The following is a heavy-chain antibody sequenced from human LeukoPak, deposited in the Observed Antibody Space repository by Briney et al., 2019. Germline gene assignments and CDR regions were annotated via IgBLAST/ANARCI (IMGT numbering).Heavy chain of an antibody. V-gene: IGHV4-39*07. Sequence: SETLSLTCTVSGVSISSSNSYWGWIRQPPGKGLEWIGNIYYSGNTYYNASLKSQVSISIDTSKNQFSLKLSSVTAADTAVYYCARPRLLYGSGPILVWGQGNLVTVSS. D-gene: IGHD3-10*01. CDR1: GVSISSSNSY. J-gene: IGHJ4*02. CDR3: ARPRLLYGSGPILV. CDR2: IYYSGNT.